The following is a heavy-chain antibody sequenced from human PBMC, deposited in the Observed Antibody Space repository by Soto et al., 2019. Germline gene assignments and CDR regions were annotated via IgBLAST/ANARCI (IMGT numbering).Heavy chain of an antibody. CDR1: GGSISSSNW. CDR3: ARRWGEGRVDY. Sequence: QVQLQESGPGLVKPSGTLSLTCAVSGGSISSSNWWSWVRQPPGKGLEWIGEIYHSGSTNYNASLKSRVNISVDKSTNQFSLKLRSVTAAHTAVYYCARRWGEGRVDYWGQGTLVTVSS. V-gene: IGHV4-4*02. D-gene: IGHD3-10*01. J-gene: IGHJ4*02. CDR2: IYHSGST.